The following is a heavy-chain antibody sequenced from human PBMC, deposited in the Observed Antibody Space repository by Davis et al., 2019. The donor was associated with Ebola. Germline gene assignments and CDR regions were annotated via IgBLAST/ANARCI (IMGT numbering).Heavy chain of an antibody. CDR2: ISGSGGST. V-gene: IGHV3-23*01. Sequence: GESLKISCAASGFTFSSYAMSWVRQVPGKGLEWVSSISGSGGSTYSADSVKGRFTISRDNSQNTLYMQMNSLRAEDTAVYYCAKPPNNIVGAIYYFDYWGQGTLVTVSS. CDR3: AKPPNNIVGAIYYFDY. J-gene: IGHJ4*02. D-gene: IGHD1-26*01. CDR1: GFTFSSYA.